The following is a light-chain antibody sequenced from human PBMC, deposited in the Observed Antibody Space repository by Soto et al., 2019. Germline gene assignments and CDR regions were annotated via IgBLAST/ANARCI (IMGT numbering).Light chain of an antibody. V-gene: IGKV1-5*03. Sequence: DIQMTQSPSTLSTSVGDRVTITCRASQSLSGWLAWYQQKPGKAPKLLIYKASTLESGVPSRFSGSGSGTEFTLTISSLQPDDFANYSCQQYHHSPWTFGQGTKVEIK. CDR2: KAS. J-gene: IGKJ1*01. CDR1: QSLSGW. CDR3: QQYHHSPWT.